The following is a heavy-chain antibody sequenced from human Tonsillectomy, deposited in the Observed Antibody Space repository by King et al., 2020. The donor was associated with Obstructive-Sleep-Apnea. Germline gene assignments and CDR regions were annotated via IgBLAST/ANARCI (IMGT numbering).Heavy chain of an antibody. CDR1: GLNFRSYG. Sequence: VQLVESGGGLVQPGGSLRLSCAASGLNFRSYGMSWVRQVPGKGLEWVSAISGSGGSTYYADSVKGRFTISRDNSKNTLYLQMNSLRAEDTAVYYCAKEVGDYYEGAPPKPLDYWGEGTLVTVSS. CDR2: ISGSGGST. CDR3: AKEVGDYYEGAPPKPLDY. D-gene: IGHD2-21*01. J-gene: IGHJ4*02. V-gene: IGHV3-23*04.